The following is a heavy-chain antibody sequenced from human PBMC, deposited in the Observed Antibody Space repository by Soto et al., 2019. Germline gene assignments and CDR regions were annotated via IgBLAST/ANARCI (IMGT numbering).Heavy chain of an antibody. J-gene: IGHJ4*02. D-gene: IGHD4-17*01. CDR1: GFTFSLTW. Sequence: PGWSLRLSCEASGFTFSLTWMHWVRQDPGKGLVWVSGIKADGSGTTYADSVKGRFTISRDNAKNTLYLQMNSLRAEDTAVYYCARAAQFNYGVNSGFDCWGQETKVTVSS. V-gene: IGHV3-74*01. CDR3: ARAAQFNYGVNSGFDC. CDR2: IKADGSGT.